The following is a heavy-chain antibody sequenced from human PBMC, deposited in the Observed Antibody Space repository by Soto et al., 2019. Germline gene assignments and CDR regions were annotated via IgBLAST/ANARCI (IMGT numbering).Heavy chain of an antibody. CDR3: AKDGPMLPSVSPAPMVLYYYMDV. D-gene: IGHD3-10*01. V-gene: IGHV3-30*18. CDR2: ISYDGSNK. Sequence: VGSLRLSCAASGFTFGSYGMHWVRQAPGKGLEWVAVISYDGSNKYYADSVKGRFTISRDNSKNTLYLQMNSLRAEDTAVYYCAKDGPMLPSVSPAPMVLYYYMDVWGKGTTVTVS. CDR1: GFTFGSYG. J-gene: IGHJ6*03.